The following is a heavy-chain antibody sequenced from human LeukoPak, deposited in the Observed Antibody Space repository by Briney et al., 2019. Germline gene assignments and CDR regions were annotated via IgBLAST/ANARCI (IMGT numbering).Heavy chain of an antibody. Sequence: SVNVSFKTSVGTFINLPISWVRQAPGQGLEWMGGIVPVFGTAKYAQKFQGRVTITADESTSASYMEVTGLTSEDTAVYYCARDGLAITGTMGYFDSWGQGTLVTVSS. J-gene: IGHJ4*02. CDR2: IVPVFGTA. V-gene: IGHV1-69*01. CDR1: VGTFINLP. CDR3: ARDGLAITGTMGYFDS. D-gene: IGHD1-7*01.